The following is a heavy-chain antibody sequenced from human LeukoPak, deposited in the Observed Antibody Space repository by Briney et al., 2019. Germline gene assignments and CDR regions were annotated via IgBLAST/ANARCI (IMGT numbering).Heavy chain of an antibody. CDR2: ISSSGSTI. Sequence: KSGGSLRLSCAASGFTFGDYYMSWIRQAPGKGLEWVSYISSSGSTIYYADSVKGRFTISRDNAKNSLYLQMNSLRAEDTAVYYCARDSDVVPAYYFDYWGQGTLVTVSS. J-gene: IGHJ4*02. D-gene: IGHD2-2*01. CDR1: GFTFGDYY. V-gene: IGHV3-11*04. CDR3: ARDSDVVPAYYFDY.